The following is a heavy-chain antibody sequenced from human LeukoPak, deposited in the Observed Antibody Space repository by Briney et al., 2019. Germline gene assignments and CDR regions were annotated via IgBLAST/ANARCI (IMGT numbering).Heavy chain of an antibody. Sequence: GGSLRLSCAASGFTFSSYGMHWVRQAPGKGLEWVAVISYDGSNKYYADSVKGRFTISRDNSKNTLYLQMNSLRAEDTAVYYCAKWYCSGTGCFYGGQGTLVTVSS. D-gene: IGHD2-2*01. CDR3: AKWYCSGTGCFY. CDR1: GFTFSSYG. V-gene: IGHV3-30*18. J-gene: IGHJ4*02. CDR2: ISYDGSNK.